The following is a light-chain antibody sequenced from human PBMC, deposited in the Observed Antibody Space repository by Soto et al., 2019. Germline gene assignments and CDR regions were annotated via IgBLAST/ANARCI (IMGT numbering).Light chain of an antibody. Sequence: QSVLTQPASVSGAPGQSITVSCTGTSSDVGGYNYVSWYQQHPGKAPKVMIYDVSKRPSGVSIRFSGSKSGNTAALTISGLQAEDEAAYYCNSYTSSSTIPYVFGTGTKLTVL. CDR3: NSYTSSSTIPYV. CDR2: DVS. V-gene: IGLV2-14*01. CDR1: SSDVGGYNY. J-gene: IGLJ1*01.